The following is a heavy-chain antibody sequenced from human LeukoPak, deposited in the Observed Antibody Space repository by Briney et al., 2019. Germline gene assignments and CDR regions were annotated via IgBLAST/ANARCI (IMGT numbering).Heavy chain of an antibody. CDR1: GGSVSSGSYY. D-gene: IGHD6-13*01. V-gene: IGHV4-61*01. J-gene: IGHJ3*02. CDR2: IYYSGST. Sequence: SSETLSLTCAVSGGSVSSGSYYWSWIRQPPGKGLEWIGYIYYSGSTNYNPSLMSRVTISVDTSKNQFSLKLSSVTAADTAVYFCARDPQYSSSSDAFDIWGQGTMVTVSS. CDR3: ARDPQYSSSSDAFDI.